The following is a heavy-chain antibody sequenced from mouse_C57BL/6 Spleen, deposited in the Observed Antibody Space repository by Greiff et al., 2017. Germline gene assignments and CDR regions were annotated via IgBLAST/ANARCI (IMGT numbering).Heavy chain of an antibody. V-gene: IGHV10-1*01. CDR2: IRSKSNNYAT. CDR3: VRHGYYAMDY. J-gene: IGHJ4*01. CDR1: GFSFNTYA. Sequence: EVQVVESGGGLVQPKGSLKLSCAASGFSFNTYAMNWVRQAPGKGLEWVARIRSKSNNYATYYADSVKDRFTISRDDSESMLYLQMNNLKTEDTAMYYCVRHGYYAMDYGGQGTSVTVSS.